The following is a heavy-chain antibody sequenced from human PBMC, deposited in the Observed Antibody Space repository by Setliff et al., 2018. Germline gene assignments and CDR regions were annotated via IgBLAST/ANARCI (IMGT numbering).Heavy chain of an antibody. CDR2: FVNSNEI. V-gene: IGHV3-21*06. D-gene: IGHD2-2*01. J-gene: IGHJ4*02. Sequence: PGGSLRLSCEASGFTLTMYSMHWVRQVPGKGPEWLGFVNSNEIDYAGSVKGRFTISRDNSKSFLYLQMNSLRAEDTAVYYCARAHSSTLSVHDYWGQGTLVTVSS. CDR3: ARAHSSTLSVHDY. CDR1: GFTLTMYS.